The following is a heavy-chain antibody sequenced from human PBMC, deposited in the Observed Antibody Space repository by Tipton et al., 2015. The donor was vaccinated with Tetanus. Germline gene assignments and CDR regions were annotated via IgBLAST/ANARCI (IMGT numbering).Heavy chain of an antibody. J-gene: IGHJ4*02. Sequence: SLRLSCAASGFTFSNAWMNWVRQAPGKGLEWVGRIKSKTDGGTTDYAAPVKGRFTISRDDSKNTLYLQMNSLKTEDTAVYYCTTDPEDHIGRSSWYDDYWGQGTLVTVSS. V-gene: IGHV3-15*07. D-gene: IGHD6-13*01. CDR1: GFTFSNAW. CDR3: TTDPEDHIGRSSWYDDY. CDR2: IKSKTDGGTT.